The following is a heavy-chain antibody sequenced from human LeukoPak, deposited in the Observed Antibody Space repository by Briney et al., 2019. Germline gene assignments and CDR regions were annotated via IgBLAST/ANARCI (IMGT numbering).Heavy chain of an antibody. CDR1: GGSISSSRYY. Sequence: PSETLSLTCTVSGGSISSSRYYWGWIRQPPGKGLEWIGRIYTSGSTNYNPSLKSRVTISVDTSKNQFSLKLSSVTAADTAVYYCARDYGHYWGQGTLVTVSS. CDR3: ARDYGHY. V-gene: IGHV4-61*02. J-gene: IGHJ4*02. D-gene: IGHD3-10*01. CDR2: IYTSGST.